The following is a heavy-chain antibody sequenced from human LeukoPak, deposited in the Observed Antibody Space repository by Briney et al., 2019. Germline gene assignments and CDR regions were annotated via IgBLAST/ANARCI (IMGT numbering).Heavy chain of an antibody. V-gene: IGHV1-18*01. Sequence: ASVKVSCKASGYTFTSYGISWVRQAPGQGLEWMGWISAYNGNKNYAQKLQGRVTMTTDTSTSTAYMELRSLRSDDTAVYYCASARREYLPHQYYFGMDVWGQGTTVTVSS. CDR2: ISAYNGNK. CDR1: GYTFTSYG. D-gene: IGHD2/OR15-2a*01. CDR3: ASARREYLPHQYYFGMDV. J-gene: IGHJ6*02.